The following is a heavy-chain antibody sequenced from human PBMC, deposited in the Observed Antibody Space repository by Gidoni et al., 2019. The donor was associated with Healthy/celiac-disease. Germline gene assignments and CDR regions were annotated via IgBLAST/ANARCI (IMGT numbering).Heavy chain of an antibody. D-gene: IGHD2-2*01. J-gene: IGHJ6*02. Sequence: VQLLESGGGLVQPGGSLRLSCAASGFTFSSYAMSWVRQAPGKGLEWVSDISGSGGSTYYADSVKGRFTSARDNSKNTLYLKMNSLRAEETAVYDCAKDRRPRGVPAASLGRDGWGQGTTVTVSS. CDR3: AKDRRPRGVPAASLGRDG. CDR1: GFTFSSYA. CDR2: ISGSGGST. V-gene: IGHV3-23*01.